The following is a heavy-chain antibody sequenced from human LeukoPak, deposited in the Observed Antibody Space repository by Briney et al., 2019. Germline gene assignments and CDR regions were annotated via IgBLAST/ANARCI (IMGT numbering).Heavy chain of an antibody. CDR1: GYTFITYG. D-gene: IGHD3-22*01. CDR2: ISGYNGNQ. Sequence: GSVKVSCKAAGYTFITYGITWGRRAPGNGLEWMGWISGYNGNQNYAQKFQGRVTMTTDTSTRTAYMELGSLRSDDTAVYSCASDGYSSGHDAFAIWGQGTMVTVSS. V-gene: IGHV1-18*01. CDR3: ASDGYSSGHDAFAI. J-gene: IGHJ3*02.